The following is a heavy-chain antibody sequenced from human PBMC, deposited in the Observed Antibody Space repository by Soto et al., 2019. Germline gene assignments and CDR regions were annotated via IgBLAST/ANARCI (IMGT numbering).Heavy chain of an antibody. CDR3: TRGPRSTSTGTGAF. Sequence: GGSLRLSCAASGFTFSMYWMHWAHQVPGKGPEWVSRINDDGISTNYADSVKGRFTISRDNAKNTLYLQMNALRVEDTAVYYCTRGPRSTSTGTGAFWGQGTLVTVSS. CDR2: INDDGIST. D-gene: IGHD1-1*01. V-gene: IGHV3-74*01. J-gene: IGHJ4*02. CDR1: GFTFSMYW.